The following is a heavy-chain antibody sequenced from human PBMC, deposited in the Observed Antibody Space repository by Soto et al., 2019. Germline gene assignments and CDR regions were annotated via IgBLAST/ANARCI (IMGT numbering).Heavy chain of an antibody. CDR2: IYDSETT. D-gene: IGHD5-12*01. CDR1: GGSINSDDSY. CDR3: ARDRQSEIVAMLASNGMDV. J-gene: IGHJ6*02. Sequence: QVQLQESGPGLVKPSQTLSLTCTVSGGSINSDDSYWSWLRQPPGRGLEWIGNIYDSETTYYNPSLKSRVTISVATSKNQFSLKLNSVTAADTAVYYCARDRQSEIVAMLASNGMDVWGQGTTVIVSS. V-gene: IGHV4-30-4*01.